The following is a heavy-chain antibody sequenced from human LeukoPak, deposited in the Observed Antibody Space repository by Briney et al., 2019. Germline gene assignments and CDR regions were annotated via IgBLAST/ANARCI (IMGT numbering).Heavy chain of an antibody. D-gene: IGHD2-2*01. V-gene: IGHV3-53*05. J-gene: IGHJ4*02. CDR1: GFTVSSNY. CDR2: IYSGGST. CDR3: AIGCWSSSNCPVDY. Sequence: GGSLRLSCAASGFTVSSNYMSWVRQAPGKGLEWVSVIYSGGSTYYADSVKGRFTISRDNSKNTLYLQMNSLRAEDTAVYYCAIGCWSSSNCPVDYWGQGTLVTVSS.